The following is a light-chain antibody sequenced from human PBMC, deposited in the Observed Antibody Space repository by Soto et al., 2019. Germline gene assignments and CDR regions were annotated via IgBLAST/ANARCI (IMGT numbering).Light chain of an antibody. CDR2: QGF. V-gene: IGKV2-29*03. CDR3: LQAMHVPLT. J-gene: IGKJ4*01. CDR1: QSLLHSDGKNY. Sequence: DIVMTQTPLSLSVTPGQPASISCKASQSLLHSDGKNYLYWYLQKAGQPPLILVYQGFNRFSGVPERFSGSGSGTDFTLTISRVEADDTGVYYCLQAMHVPLTFGGGTKVEIK.